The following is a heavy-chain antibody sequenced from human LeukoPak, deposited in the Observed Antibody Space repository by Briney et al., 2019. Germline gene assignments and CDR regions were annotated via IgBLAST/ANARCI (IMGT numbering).Heavy chain of an antibody. CDR2: IGGSGGST. V-gene: IGHV3-23*01. CDR3: AKYSRVGTTRDLAY. CDR1: GFSFSTYS. D-gene: IGHD1-26*01. Sequence: GGSLRLSCAASGFSFSTYSMNWVRQAPGKGLEWVSVIGGSGGSTYHAASVKGRFTISRDNSKNTLYLQMNSLRAEDTAVYYCAKYSRVGTTRDLAYWGQGTLVTVSS. J-gene: IGHJ4*02.